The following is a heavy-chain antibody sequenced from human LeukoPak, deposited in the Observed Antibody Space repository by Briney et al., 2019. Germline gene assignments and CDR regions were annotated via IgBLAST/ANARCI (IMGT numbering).Heavy chain of an antibody. Sequence: GGSLRLSCAVSGFMFSSFSMGWVRHVPGKGLEWVSTISAGGSTHYADSVKGRFTISRDNSKNTLFLQMNSLRAEDTAIYYCAKRPAAVRGVIPYLDYWGQGTLVTVSS. V-gene: IGHV3-23*01. CDR3: AKRPAAVRGVIPYLDY. CDR1: GFMFSSFS. D-gene: IGHD3-10*02. J-gene: IGHJ4*02. CDR2: ISAGGST.